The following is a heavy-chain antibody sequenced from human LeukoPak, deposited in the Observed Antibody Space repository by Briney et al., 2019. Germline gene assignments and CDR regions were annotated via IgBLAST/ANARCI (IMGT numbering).Heavy chain of an antibody. J-gene: IGHJ4*02. Sequence: GGSLRLSCAASGFTFSSYAMGWVRQAPGKGLEWVSAISGSGGSTYYADSVKGRLTISRDNAKNTLYLQMNSLRAEDTAVYYCAKGQNYYGSGSYYGRDYWGQGTLVTVSS. D-gene: IGHD3-10*01. CDR1: GFTFSSYA. CDR3: AKGQNYYGSGSYYGRDY. CDR2: ISGSGGST. V-gene: IGHV3-23*01.